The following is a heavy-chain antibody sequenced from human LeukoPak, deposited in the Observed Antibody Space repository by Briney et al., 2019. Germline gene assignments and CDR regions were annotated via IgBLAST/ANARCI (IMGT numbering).Heavy chain of an antibody. J-gene: IGHJ4*02. CDR3: ASVYYDSSGYYNFDY. D-gene: IGHD3-22*01. CDR1: GYTFTGYY. V-gene: IGHV1-2*02. Sequence: EASVKASCKASGYTFTGYYMHWVRQAPGQGLEWMGWINPNSGGTNYAQKFQGRVTMTRDTSISTAYMELSRLRSDDTAVYYCASVYYDSSGYYNFDYWGQGTLVTVSS. CDR2: INPNSGGT.